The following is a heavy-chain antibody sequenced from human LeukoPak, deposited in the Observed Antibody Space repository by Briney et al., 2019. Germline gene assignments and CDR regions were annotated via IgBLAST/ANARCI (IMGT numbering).Heavy chain of an antibody. D-gene: IGHD2-15*01. CDR3: ARDGPRPPVLAATPSHGGYYGMDV. CDR2: INPNSGGT. CDR1: GYTFTGYY. Sequence: ASVKVSCKASGYTFTGYYMHWVRQAPGQGLEWMGWINPNSGGTNYAQKFQGWVTMTRDTSISTAYMELSRLRSDDTAVYYCARDGPRPPVLAATPSHGGYYGMDVWGKGTTVTVSS. J-gene: IGHJ6*04. V-gene: IGHV1-2*04.